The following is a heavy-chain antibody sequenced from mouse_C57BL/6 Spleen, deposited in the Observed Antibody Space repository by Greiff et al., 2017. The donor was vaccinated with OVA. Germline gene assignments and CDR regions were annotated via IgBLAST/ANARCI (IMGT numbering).Heavy chain of an antibody. CDR3: ARGGITTVGDY. Sequence: QVQLKQPGAELVRPGSSVKLSCKASGYTFTSYWMHWVKQRPIQGLEWIGNIDPSDSETHYNQKFKDKATLTVDKSSSTAYMQLSSLTSEDSAVYYCARGGITTVGDYWGQGTTLTVPS. J-gene: IGHJ2*01. CDR2: IDPSDSET. CDR1: GYTFTSYW. V-gene: IGHV1-52*01. D-gene: IGHD1-1*01.